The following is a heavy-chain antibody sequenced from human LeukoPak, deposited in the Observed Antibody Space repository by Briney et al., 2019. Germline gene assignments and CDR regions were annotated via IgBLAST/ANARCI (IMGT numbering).Heavy chain of an antibody. D-gene: IGHD5-12*01. V-gene: IGHV3-23*01. Sequence: PGGSLRLSCAASGFTFSSYAMTWVRQAPGKGLEWVSTVSGGGGTTYYADSAKGRFTISRDNSKNTLYLQMNSLRADDTAVYYCAKDTKWLRSSSDSWGQGTLVTVSS. CDR2: VSGGGGTT. CDR1: GFTFSSYA. CDR3: AKDTKWLRSSSDS. J-gene: IGHJ5*01.